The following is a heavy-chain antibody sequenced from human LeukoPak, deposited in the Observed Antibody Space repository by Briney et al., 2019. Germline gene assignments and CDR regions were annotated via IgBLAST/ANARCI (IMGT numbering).Heavy chain of an antibody. CDR1: GYSFTSYW. V-gene: IGHV5-51*01. J-gene: IGHJ3*02. Sequence: PGESLKISCKGSGYSFTSYWIGWVRQMPGKGLEWMGIIYPGDSDTRYSPSFQGQVTISADKSISTAYLQWSSLKASDTAMYYCARLSAGNYYDSSGYYYRGAFDIWGQGTMVTVSS. CDR2: IYPGDSDT. CDR3: ARLSAGNYYDSSGYYYRGAFDI. D-gene: IGHD3-22*01.